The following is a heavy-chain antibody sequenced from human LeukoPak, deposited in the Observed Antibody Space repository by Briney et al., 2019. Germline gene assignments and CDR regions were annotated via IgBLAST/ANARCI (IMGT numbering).Heavy chain of an antibody. CDR3: AKGVAYFDY. Sequence: GGSLRLSCAASGFTFSTYNMNWVRQAPGKGLEWVSYISSSSSSIYYADSVKGRFTMSRDNSKNTLYLQMNSLRAEDTAVYYCAKGVAYFDYWGQGTLVTVSS. CDR2: ISSSSSSI. CDR1: GFTFSTYN. V-gene: IGHV3-48*01. J-gene: IGHJ4*02.